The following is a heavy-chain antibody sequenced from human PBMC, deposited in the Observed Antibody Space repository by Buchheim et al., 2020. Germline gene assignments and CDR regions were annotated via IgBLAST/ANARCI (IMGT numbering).Heavy chain of an antibody. D-gene: IGHD5-18*01. J-gene: IGHJ6*02. CDR1: GYTFTSYY. Sequence: QVQLVQSGAEVKKPGASVKVSCKASGYTFTSYYMHWVRQAPGQGLEWMGIINPSGGSTSYAQKVQGRVTMTRDTSTSTVYMELSSLRSEDTAVYYCARDRVYRYGYMSYYYYGMDVWGQGTT. CDR3: ARDRVYRYGYMSYYYYGMDV. CDR2: INPSGGST. V-gene: IGHV1-46*01.